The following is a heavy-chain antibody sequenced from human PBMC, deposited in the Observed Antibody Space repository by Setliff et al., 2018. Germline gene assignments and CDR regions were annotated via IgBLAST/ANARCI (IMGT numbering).Heavy chain of an antibody. CDR3: ARDVVSGWYRRNNYFGMDV. CDR1: GFTFSSYW. Sequence: PGGSLRLSCAASGFTFSSYWMSWVRQAPGKGLEWVANIKQDGSEKYYVDSVKGRFTISRDNAKNSLYLQMNSLRVEDTAVYYCARDVVSGWYRRNNYFGMDVGGQGTTVTVSS. J-gene: IGHJ6*02. CDR2: IKQDGSEK. D-gene: IGHD6-19*01. V-gene: IGHV3-7*01.